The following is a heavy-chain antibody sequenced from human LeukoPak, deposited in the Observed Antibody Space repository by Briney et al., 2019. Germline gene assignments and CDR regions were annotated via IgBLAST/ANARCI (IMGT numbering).Heavy chain of an antibody. Sequence: SETLSLTCTVSGGSISSSSYYWGWIRQPPGKGLEWIGSIYYSGSTYYNPSLKSRVTISVDTSKNQFSLKLSSVTAADTAVYYCAGGSYSFLYFDYWGQGTLVTVSS. J-gene: IGHJ4*02. CDR2: IYYSGST. V-gene: IGHV4-39*07. D-gene: IGHD1-26*01. CDR1: GGSISSSSYY. CDR3: AGGSYSFLYFDY.